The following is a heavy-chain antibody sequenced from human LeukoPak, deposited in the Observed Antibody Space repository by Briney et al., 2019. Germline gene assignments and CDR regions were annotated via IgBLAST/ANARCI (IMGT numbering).Heavy chain of an antibody. CDR1: GGSISSSSYY. CDR2: IYYSGST. CDR3: ARDRVVVAPAAPEQTLFDP. Sequence: SETLSLTCTVSGGSISSSSYYWGWVRQPPGKGLEWIGSIYYSGSTYYNPSLKSRVTISVATSNNQFSLKLSSVTAADTAVYYCARDRVVVAPAAPEQTLFDPWGQGTLVTVSS. V-gene: IGHV4-39*07. J-gene: IGHJ5*02. D-gene: IGHD2-2*01.